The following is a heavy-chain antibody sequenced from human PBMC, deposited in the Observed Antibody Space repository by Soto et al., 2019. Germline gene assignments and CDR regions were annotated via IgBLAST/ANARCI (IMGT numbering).Heavy chain of an antibody. D-gene: IGHD1-26*01. CDR3: ARAYSGSYYFDY. Sequence: GGSLRLSCAASGFTFSSYGMHWVRQAPGKGLEWVAVIWYDGSNKYYADSVKGRFTISRDNSKNTLYLQMNSLRAEDTAVYYCARAYSGSYYFDYWGQGTLVTVSS. CDR2: IWYDGSNK. J-gene: IGHJ4*02. CDR1: GFTFSSYG. V-gene: IGHV3-33*01.